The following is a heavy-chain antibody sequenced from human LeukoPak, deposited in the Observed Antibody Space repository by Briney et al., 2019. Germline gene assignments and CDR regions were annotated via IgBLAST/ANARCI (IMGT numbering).Heavy chain of an antibody. CDR1: GFTFSSYS. CDR3: ARDGRGISYGSLGYYYMDV. D-gene: IGHD3-10*01. J-gene: IGHJ6*03. V-gene: IGHV3-21*01. Sequence: GGSLRLSCAASGFTFSSYSMNWVRQAPGKGLEWVSSISSSSSSYIYYADSVKGRFTISRDNAKNSLYLQMNSLRAEDTAVYYCARDGRGISYGSLGYYYMDVWGKGTTVTVSS. CDR2: ISSSSSSYI.